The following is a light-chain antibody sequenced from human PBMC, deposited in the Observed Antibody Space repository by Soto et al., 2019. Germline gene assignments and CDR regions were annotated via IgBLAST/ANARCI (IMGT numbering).Light chain of an antibody. J-gene: IGLJ1*01. V-gene: IGLV1-40*01. CDR1: SSNIGAPYD. Sequence: QPVLTQPPSVSGAPGQRVTISCTGSSSNIGAPYDVHWYQQLPGLAPKLLIYSNKNRPSGVPDRFSGSKSGTSASLAITGLQTEDEADYYCQSFDSRLSGYVFGTGTKLTVL. CDR2: SNK. CDR3: QSFDSRLSGYV.